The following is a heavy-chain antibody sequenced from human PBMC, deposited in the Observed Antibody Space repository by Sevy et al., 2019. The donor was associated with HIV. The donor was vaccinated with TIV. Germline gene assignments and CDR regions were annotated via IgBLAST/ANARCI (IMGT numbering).Heavy chain of an antibody. CDR1: GFTFGNYG. V-gene: IGHV3-30*02. CDR3: AKDLAGPGRRYFDS. CDR2: IRYDGSDK. Sequence: GESLKISCAASGFTFGNYGMHWVRQVPGKGLEWVTFIRYDGSDKYYAASVKGRFTISRDDSKNTLYLQMDSLRPEDTAIYYCAKDLAGPGRRYFDSWGQGTLVTVSS. J-gene: IGHJ4*02. D-gene: IGHD6-13*01.